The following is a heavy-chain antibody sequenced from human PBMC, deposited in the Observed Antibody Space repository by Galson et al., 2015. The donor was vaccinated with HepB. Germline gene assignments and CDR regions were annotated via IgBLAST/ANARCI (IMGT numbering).Heavy chain of an antibody. Sequence: SLRLSCAASGFNVDKAWMSWVRQAPGQGLEWVGRIRSKNDGGETELGAPMKGRFTISTEDSTNTVSLHMTRLKIEDTGIYYCTTVATNSGVMRDYWGQGTLVTVSS. CDR2: IRSKNDGGET. CDR3: TTVATNSGVMRDY. J-gene: IGHJ4*02. V-gene: IGHV3-15*01. D-gene: IGHD3-3*01. CDR1: GFNVDKAW.